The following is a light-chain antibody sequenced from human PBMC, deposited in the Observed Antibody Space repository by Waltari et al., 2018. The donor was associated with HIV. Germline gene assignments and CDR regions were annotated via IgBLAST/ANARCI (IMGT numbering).Light chain of an antibody. CDR2: FDS. V-gene: IGLV3-21*04. J-gene: IGLJ1*01. CDR3: QVWDSNSEHYV. CDR1: DVGSRS. Sequence: SYVLTQPPSVSVAPGETARSTCEGSDVGSRSVHWYQQKPGQPPVLVIFFDSDRSSGIPDRFSGSDSGNTATLTISGVEAGDEADYYCQVWDSNSEHYVFGTGTKVTVL.